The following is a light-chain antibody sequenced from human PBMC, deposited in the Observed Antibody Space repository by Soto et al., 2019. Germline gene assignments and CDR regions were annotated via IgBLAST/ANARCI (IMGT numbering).Light chain of an antibody. CDR2: GAS. CDR1: QIVSNY. V-gene: IGKV3-20*01. Sequence: EIVLTQSPGTLSLSPGERATLSCRASQIVSNYLAWYQHKPGQAPRLLIYGASSRATGIPDRFSGSGSETDFTLTISRLEPEDFAVYCCQQYGGSPQTFGQGTKV. CDR3: QQYGGSPQT. J-gene: IGKJ1*01.